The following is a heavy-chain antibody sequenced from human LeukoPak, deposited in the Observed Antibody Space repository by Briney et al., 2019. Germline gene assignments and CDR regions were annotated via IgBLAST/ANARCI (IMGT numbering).Heavy chain of an antibody. D-gene: IGHD3-9*01. Sequence: ASVKVSCKASGYTFTSYYMHWVRQAPGQGLEWMGIINPSGGSTSYAQKFQGRVTMTRDMSTSTVYMELSSLRSEDTAVYYCASYDILTGYSFDYWGQGTLVTVSS. CDR2: INPSGGST. CDR1: GYTFTSYY. J-gene: IGHJ4*02. V-gene: IGHV1-46*01. CDR3: ASYDILTGYSFDY.